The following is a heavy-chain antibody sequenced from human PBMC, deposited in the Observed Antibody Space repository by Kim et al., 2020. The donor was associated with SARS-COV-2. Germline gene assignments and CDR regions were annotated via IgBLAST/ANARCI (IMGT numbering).Heavy chain of an antibody. CDR3: ARGPPGIAVAGTFGYYYYGMDV. Sequence: GSLRLSCAASGFTFSSYDMHWVRQATGKGLEWVSAIGTAGDTYYPGSVKGRFTISRENAKNSLYLQMNSLRAGDTAVYYCARGPPGIAVAGTFGYYYYGMDVWGQGTTVTVSS. CDR2: IGTAGDT. D-gene: IGHD6-19*01. V-gene: IGHV3-13*01. CDR1: GFTFSSYD. J-gene: IGHJ6*02.